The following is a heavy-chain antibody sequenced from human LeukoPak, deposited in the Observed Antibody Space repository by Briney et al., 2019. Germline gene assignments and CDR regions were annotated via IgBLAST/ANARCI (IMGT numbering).Heavy chain of an antibody. D-gene: IGHD3-10*01. CDR2: ISYDGSNE. V-gene: IGHV3-30*03. J-gene: IGHJ4*02. CDR1: GFIFSSHG. Sequence: GGSLRLSCAASGFIFSSHGMHWVRQAPGKGLEWVAVISYDGSNEYYADSVKRRFISSRDNSKNTLFLQMNSLRPEDTAVYYCARGSPSAGWFDYFDYWGQGSLVTVSS. CDR3: ARGSPSAGWFDYFDY.